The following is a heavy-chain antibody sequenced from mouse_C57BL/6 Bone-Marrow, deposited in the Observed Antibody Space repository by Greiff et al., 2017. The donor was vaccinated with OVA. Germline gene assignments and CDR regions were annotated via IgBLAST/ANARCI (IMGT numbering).Heavy chain of an antibody. CDR1: GYTFTDYE. D-gene: IGHD2-1*01. CDR3: TRKDYGNPLQLAY. J-gene: IGHJ3*01. Sequence: VQLQQSGAELVRPGASVTLSCKASGYTFTDYEMHWVKQTPVHGLEWIGAIDPETGGTAYNQKFKGKAILTADKSSSTAYMELRSLTSEDSAVYYCTRKDYGNPLQLAYWGQGTLVTVSA. CDR2: IDPETGGT. V-gene: IGHV1-15*01.